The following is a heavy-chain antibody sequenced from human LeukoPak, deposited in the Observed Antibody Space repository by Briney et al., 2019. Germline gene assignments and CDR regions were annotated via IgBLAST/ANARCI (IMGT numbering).Heavy chain of an antibody. CDR3: ATTAAGTGEIGFLSY. CDR1: GYTFTGYY. D-gene: IGHD6-13*01. J-gene: IGHJ4*02. Sequence: ASVKVSCKASGYTFTGYYMHWVRQAPGQGLEWMGWINPNSGGTNYAQKFQGRVTMTRDTSISTAYMELSRLRSDDTAVYYCATTAAGTGEIGFLSYWGQGTLVTVSS. V-gene: IGHV1-2*02. CDR2: INPNSGGT.